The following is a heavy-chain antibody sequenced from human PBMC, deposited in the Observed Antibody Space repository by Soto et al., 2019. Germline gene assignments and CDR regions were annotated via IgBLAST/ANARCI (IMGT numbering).Heavy chain of an antibody. CDR2: ISPSGTT. Sequence: QVQLHQWGAGLLKPSETLSLACSLYSGSLSGYYWSWIRQPPGKGLEWIGEISPSGTTNYSPSLKSRVSISVDTSKNQFSLNLTSLTAADTAVYYCARAPKVSGSAQTRPDFWGQGSLVTVSS. V-gene: IGHV4-34*01. J-gene: IGHJ4*02. D-gene: IGHD6-6*01. CDR3: ARAPKVSGSAQTRPDF. CDR1: SGSLSGYY.